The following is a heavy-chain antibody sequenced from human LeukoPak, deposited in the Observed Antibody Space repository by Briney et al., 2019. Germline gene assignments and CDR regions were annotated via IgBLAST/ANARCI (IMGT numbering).Heavy chain of an antibody. CDR2: ISSSSSYI. J-gene: IGHJ4*02. Sequence: KPGGSLRLSCAASGFTFSSYSMNWVRQAPGKGLEWVSSISSSSSYIYYADSVKGRFTISRDNAKNSLYLQMNSLRAEDTAVYCCARDQGVAGTVYGYWGQGTLVTVSS. V-gene: IGHV3-21*01. CDR1: GFTFSSYS. D-gene: IGHD6-19*01. CDR3: ARDQGVAGTVYGY.